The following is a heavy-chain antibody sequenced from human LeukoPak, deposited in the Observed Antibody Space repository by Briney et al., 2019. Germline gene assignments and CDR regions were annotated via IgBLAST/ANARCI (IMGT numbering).Heavy chain of an antibody. CDR2: ISSSGSTI. V-gene: IGHV3-11*01. CDR1: GSTFSDYY. CDR3: ARITSGYYYYYMDV. Sequence: GGSLRLSCAASGSTFSDYYMSWIRQAPGKGLEWVSYISSSGSTIYYADSVKGRFTISRDNAKNSLYLQMNSLRAEDTAVYYCARITSGYYYYYMDVWGKGTTVTVSS. D-gene: IGHD3-10*01. J-gene: IGHJ6*03.